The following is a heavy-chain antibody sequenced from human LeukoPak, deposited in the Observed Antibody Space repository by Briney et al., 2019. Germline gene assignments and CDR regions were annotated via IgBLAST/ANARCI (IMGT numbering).Heavy chain of an antibody. CDR1: GFTFSSYW. CDR2: ISPDGSST. CDR3: ARAGSYYDKARFDP. Sequence: GGSLRLSCAASGFTFSSYWIHWVRQAPGKGLVWVSRISPDGSSTSYADSVKGRFTISRDNAKNTLYLQMNSLRAEDTAVYYCARAGSYYDKARFDPWGQGTLVTVSS. D-gene: IGHD1-26*01. J-gene: IGHJ5*02. V-gene: IGHV3-74*01.